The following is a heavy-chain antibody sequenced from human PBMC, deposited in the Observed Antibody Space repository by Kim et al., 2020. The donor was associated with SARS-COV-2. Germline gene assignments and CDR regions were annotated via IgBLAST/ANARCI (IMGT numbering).Heavy chain of an antibody. CDR2: ISYDGSNK. Sequence: GGSLRLSCAASGFTFSSYGMHWVRQAPGKGLEWVAVISYDGSNKYYADSVKGRFTISRDNSKNTLYLQMNSLRAEDTAVYYYAKDLLQWLVMDAFDIWGQETIVTVSS. CDR1: GFTFSSYG. D-gene: IGHD6-19*01. J-gene: IGHJ3*02. V-gene: IGHV3-30*18. CDR3: AKDLLQWLVMDAFDI.